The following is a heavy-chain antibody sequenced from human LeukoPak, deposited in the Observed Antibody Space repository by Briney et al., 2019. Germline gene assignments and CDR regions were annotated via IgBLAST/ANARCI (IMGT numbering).Heavy chain of an antibody. CDR3: GRDALVGYFSYYYMDV. Sequence: KSSETLSLTCTVSGGSISSHYWTWIRQSPVKGLEWIGDISNSGSTSYNPSLKSRVTISIDTSKNQFSLKLSSVTAAGTAVYYCGRDALVGYFSYYYMDVWGKGTTVTVSS. J-gene: IGHJ6*03. CDR2: ISNSGST. CDR1: GGSISSHY. D-gene: IGHD2-15*01. V-gene: IGHV4-59*11.